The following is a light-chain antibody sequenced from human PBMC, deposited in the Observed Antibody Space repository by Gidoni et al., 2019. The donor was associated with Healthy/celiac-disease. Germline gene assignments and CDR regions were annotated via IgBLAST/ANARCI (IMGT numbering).Light chain of an antibody. CDR1: SSNIGAGYD. V-gene: IGLV1-40*01. J-gene: IGLJ2*01. Sequence: QSVLTQPPSVSGAPGQRGTISCTGSSSNIGAGYDVPWYQQLPGTAPKLLIYCNSNRPSGVPDRFSGSKSGTSASLAITGLQAEDEADYYCQSYDSSLSGSVFGGGTKLTV. CDR2: CNS. CDR3: QSYDSSLSGSV.